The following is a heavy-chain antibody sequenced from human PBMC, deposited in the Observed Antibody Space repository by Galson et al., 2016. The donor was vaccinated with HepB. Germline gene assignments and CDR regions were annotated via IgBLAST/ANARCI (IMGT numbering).Heavy chain of an antibody. D-gene: IGHD5-18*01. Sequence: SLRLSCAASGFTFSSYVMSWVRQAPGQGLEWVSGIVGSGGTTYYAESVQGRFIVSRDNSKNILHLQMDSLRVEDTAIYYCASPQLWPSFDYWGQGILVTVSS. CDR1: GFTFSSYV. CDR2: IVGSGGTT. CDR3: ASPQLWPSFDY. V-gene: IGHV3-23*01. J-gene: IGHJ4*02.